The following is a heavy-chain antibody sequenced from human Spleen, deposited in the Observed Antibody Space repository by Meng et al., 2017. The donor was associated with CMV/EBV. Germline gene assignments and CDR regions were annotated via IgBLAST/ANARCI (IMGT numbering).Heavy chain of an antibody. CDR2: ILKDGSDK. D-gene: IGHD4-23*01. CDR1: GFMFSDYG. J-gene: IGHJ4*02. CDR3: ASRGLDYGGGLDY. V-gene: IGHV3-30*03. Sequence: QVHLAESGXXXXXPXRAXRLSCAVSGFMFSDYGMHWVRQAPGKAPEWVAFILKDGSDKFYRDSVKGRFTISRDNSKNTLYLQMNSLRAEDTAVYYCASRGLDYGGGLDYWGQGTLVTVSS.